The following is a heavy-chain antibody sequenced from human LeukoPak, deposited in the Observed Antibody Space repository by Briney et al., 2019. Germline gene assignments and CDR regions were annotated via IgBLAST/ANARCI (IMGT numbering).Heavy chain of an antibody. CDR2: ISYDGSNK. CDR3: ASRDPETFDI. J-gene: IGHJ3*02. CDR1: GFTFSSYG. V-gene: IGHV3-30*03. D-gene: IGHD5-24*01. Sequence: PGGSLRLSCAASGFTFSSYGMHWVRQAPGKGLEWVAVISYDGSNKYYADSVKGRFTISRDNSKNTLYLQMNSLRAEDTAVYYCASRDPETFDIWGQGTMVTVSS.